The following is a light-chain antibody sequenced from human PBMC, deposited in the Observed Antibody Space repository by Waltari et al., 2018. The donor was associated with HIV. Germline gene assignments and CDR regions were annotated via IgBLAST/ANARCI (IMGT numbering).Light chain of an antibody. J-gene: IGLJ2*01. CDR3: QSYDNENPVL. Sequence: NFMLTQPHSVSESPGKTVTISCTRSSGSIAASYVQWYQKRPGSSPTTVIYKDDQRPSGVPDRFSGSIDSSSNSASLTISGLRTEDEADYYCQSYDNENPVLFGGGTKLTVL. CDR1: SGSIAASY. V-gene: IGLV6-57*01. CDR2: KDD.